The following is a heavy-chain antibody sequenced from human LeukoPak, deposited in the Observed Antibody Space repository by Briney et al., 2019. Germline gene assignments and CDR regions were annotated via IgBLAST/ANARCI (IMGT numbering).Heavy chain of an antibody. Sequence: GGSLRVSCAASGFTFSSYSMNWVRQAPGKGLEWVSSISSSSSYIYYADSVKGRFTISRDNAKNSLYLQMNSLRAEDTAVYYCARQGQLPDYYYYMDVWGKGTTVTVSS. J-gene: IGHJ6*03. D-gene: IGHD2-2*01. CDR1: GFTFSSYS. CDR3: ARQGQLPDYYYYMDV. V-gene: IGHV3-21*01. CDR2: ISSSSSYI.